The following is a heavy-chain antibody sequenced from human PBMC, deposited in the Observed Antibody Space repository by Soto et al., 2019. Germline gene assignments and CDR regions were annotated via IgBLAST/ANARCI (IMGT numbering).Heavy chain of an antibody. CDR1: GFSLSTSGVG. J-gene: IGHJ3*02. D-gene: IGHD2-2*01. CDR3: AHRPHQLLLSWGDAFDI. CDR2: IYWDDDK. V-gene: IGHV2-5*02. Sequence: QITLKESGPTLVKPTQTLTLTCTFSGFSLSTSGVGVGWIRQPPGKALEWLALIYWDDDKRYSPSLKSRLTITKDTPKNQVVLTMTNMDPVDTATYYCAHRPHQLLLSWGDAFDIWGQGTMVTVSS.